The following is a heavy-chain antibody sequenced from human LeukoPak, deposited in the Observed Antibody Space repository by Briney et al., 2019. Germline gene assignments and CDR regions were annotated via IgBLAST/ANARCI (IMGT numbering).Heavy chain of an antibody. J-gene: IGHJ4*02. CDR3: AKDRVDSYGDYALDY. D-gene: IGHD4-17*01. CDR1: GFTFGDYA. Sequence: PGGSLRLSCTASGFTFGDYAMSWVRQAPGKGPEWVAVILFDGSDNYYANSVKGRFTISRDNSQNTVYLQMSSLRAEDTAVYYCAKDRVDSYGDYALDYWGQGTLVTVSS. CDR2: ILFDGSDN. V-gene: IGHV3-30*02.